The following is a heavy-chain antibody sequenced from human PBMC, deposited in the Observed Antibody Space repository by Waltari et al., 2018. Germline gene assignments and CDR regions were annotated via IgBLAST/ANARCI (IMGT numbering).Heavy chain of an antibody. CDR1: GFTFDDFA. Sequence: EVQLEESGGGVVQPGGSLRLSCAASGFTFDDFAMPWVRQAPGKVLSFLSLITWEVRSTYYAASVKGRFAISRDNGKDFLYLQMNSLRPDDTALYYCVKEAAGYDSLIANGLDVWGQGTTVTVSS. CDR3: VKEAAGYDSLIANGLDV. CDR2: ITWEVRST. J-gene: IGHJ6*02. V-gene: IGHV3-43D*04. D-gene: IGHD3-9*01.